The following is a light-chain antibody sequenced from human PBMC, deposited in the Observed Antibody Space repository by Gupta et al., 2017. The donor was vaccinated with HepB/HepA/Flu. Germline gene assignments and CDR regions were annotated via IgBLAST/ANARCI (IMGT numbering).Light chain of an antibody. CDR3: SSDTTSSTWV. Sequence: QSALTQPASVSGSPGQSITISCPGTSSDVGGYNYVSWYQQHPGKAPKVMIYDVSNRPSGVSNRFSGSKSGNTASLTISGLQAEDEANYYCSSDTTSSTWVFGGGTKLTVL. CDR2: DVS. CDR1: SSDVGGYNY. J-gene: IGLJ3*02. V-gene: IGLV2-14*01.